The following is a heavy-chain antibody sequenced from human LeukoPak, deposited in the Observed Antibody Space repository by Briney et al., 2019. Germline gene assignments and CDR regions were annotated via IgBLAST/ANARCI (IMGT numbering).Heavy chain of an antibody. V-gene: IGHV4-59*01. D-gene: IGHD3-22*01. CDR2: IYYTGST. CDR1: GGSISTYY. CDR3: ARVNYYDGSGYPLDV. Sequence: PSETLSLTCTVSGGSISTYYWSWIRQPPGKGLEWIGYIYYTGSTKYNPSLKSRVTISVDTSKNQFSLKLRSVTAADTAVYYCARVNYYDGSGYPLDVWGQGTTVTVSS. J-gene: IGHJ6*02.